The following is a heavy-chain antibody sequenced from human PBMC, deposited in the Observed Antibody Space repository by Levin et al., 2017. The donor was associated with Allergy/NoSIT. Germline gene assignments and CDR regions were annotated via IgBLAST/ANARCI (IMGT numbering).Heavy chain of an antibody. Sequence: GGSLRLSCEASGFTFSNYAMSWVRQFPGKGLEWFSPISMNGGNTYYADSVKGRFTISRDNSKNTLYLQMNSLRAEDTAVYYCAKLAVGYYGMDVWGQGTTVTVSS. CDR1: GFTFSNYA. J-gene: IGHJ6*02. D-gene: IGHD6-19*01. CDR3: AKLAVGYYGMDV. CDR2: ISMNGGNT. V-gene: IGHV3-23*01.